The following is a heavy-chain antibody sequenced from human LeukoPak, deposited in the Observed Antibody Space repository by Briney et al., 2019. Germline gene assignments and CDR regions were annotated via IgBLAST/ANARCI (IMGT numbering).Heavy chain of an antibody. D-gene: IGHD3-9*01. Sequence: SETLSLTCTVSGGSISSYYWGWIRQPPGKGLEWIGSIYYSGSTYYNPSLKSRVTISVDTSKNQFSLKLSSVTAADTAVYYCARLTKSPLTFDYWGQGTLVTVSS. CDR3: ARLTKSPLTFDY. V-gene: IGHV4-39*07. J-gene: IGHJ4*02. CDR2: IYYSGST. CDR1: GGSISSYY.